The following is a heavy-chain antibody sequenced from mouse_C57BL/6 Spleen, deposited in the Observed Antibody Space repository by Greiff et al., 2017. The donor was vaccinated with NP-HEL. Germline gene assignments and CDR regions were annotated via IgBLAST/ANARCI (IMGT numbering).Heavy chain of an antibody. J-gene: IGHJ3*01. CDR1: GFTFSDYG. CDR3: ARKEFAY. Sequence: DVKLQESGGGLVKPGGSLKLSCAASGFTFSDYGMHWVRQAPEKGLEWVAYISSGSSTIYYADTVKGRFTISRDNAKNTLFLQMTSLRSEDTAMYYCARKEFAYWGQGTLVTVSA. CDR2: ISSGSSTI. V-gene: IGHV5-17*01.